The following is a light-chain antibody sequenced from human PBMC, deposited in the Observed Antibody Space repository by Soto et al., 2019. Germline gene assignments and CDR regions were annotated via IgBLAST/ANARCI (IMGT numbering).Light chain of an antibody. V-gene: IGLV6-57*04. CDR1: SGSIASNY. CDR3: QSYDSYTVV. J-gene: IGLJ2*01. CDR2: EHN. Sequence: NFMLTQPHSVSESPGKTVTISCTRSSGSIASNYVQCYQQRPGSAPTTVIYEHNQRPSGVPDRFSGSTDGSSNSASLTISGLQTEDEADYYCQSYDSYTVVFGGGTKLTVL.